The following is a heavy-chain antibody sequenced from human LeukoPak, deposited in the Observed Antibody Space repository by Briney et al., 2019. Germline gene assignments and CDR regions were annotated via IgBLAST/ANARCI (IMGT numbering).Heavy chain of an antibody. D-gene: IGHD3-10*01. CDR3: ARAPSYYYGSGTKGWFDP. J-gene: IGHJ5*02. CDR1: GGSFSDYC. Sequence: PSETLSLTCTVYGGSFSDYCWSWIRQPPGKGLEWIGEINQSGSTSYIPSLKSRVTISVDTSKILFSLKLNSVTAADTAVYYCARAPSYYYGSGTKGWFDPWGQGTLVTVSS. V-gene: IGHV4-34*01. CDR2: INQSGST.